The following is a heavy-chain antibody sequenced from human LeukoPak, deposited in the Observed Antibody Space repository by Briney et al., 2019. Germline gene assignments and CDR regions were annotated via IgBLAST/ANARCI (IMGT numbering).Heavy chain of an antibody. V-gene: IGHV3-66*01. CDR3: ARDGVDYYDSSGYPLDGMDV. D-gene: IGHD3-22*01. CDR2: IYSGGST. CDR1: GFTVSSNY. J-gene: IGHJ6*02. Sequence: GGSLRPSCAASGFTVSSNYMSWVRQAPGKGLEWVSVIYSGGSTYYADSVKGRFTISRDNSKNTLYLQMNSLRAEDTAVYYCARDGVDYYDSSGYPLDGMDVWGQGTTVTVSS.